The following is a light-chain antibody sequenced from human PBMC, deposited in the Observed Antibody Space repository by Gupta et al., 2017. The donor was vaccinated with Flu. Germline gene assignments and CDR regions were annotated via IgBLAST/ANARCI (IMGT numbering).Light chain of an antibody. CDR3: QSYDRSLSGSV. CDR2: ANT. V-gene: IGLV1-40*01. J-gene: IGLJ1*01. CDR1: SPNIGAGYD. Sequence: QSVPTQPPSVSVAPGQRVTVSCTGSSPNIGAGYDVHWYQHLPGTAPKLLIYANTNRPSGVPDRFSGSKSGTSAFLVITGLQAEDEPDYYCQSYDRSLSGSVFGTATRVTVL.